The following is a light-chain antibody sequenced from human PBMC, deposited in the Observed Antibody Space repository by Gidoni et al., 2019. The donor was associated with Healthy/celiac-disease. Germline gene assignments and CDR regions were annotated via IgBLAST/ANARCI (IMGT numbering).Light chain of an antibody. J-gene: IGKJ1*01. Sequence: EIVLTQSPATLSLSPGERATLSCRASQSVSSYVAWYQQKPGQAPRRLIYDASNRATSIPARFSGSGSGTDFTLTISSLEPEDFAVYYCQQRSNWPWTFGQGTKVEIK. CDR3: QQRSNWPWT. V-gene: IGKV3-11*01. CDR1: QSVSSY. CDR2: DAS.